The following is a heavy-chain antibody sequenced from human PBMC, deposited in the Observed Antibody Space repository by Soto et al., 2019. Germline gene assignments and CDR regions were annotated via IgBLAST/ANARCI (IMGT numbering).Heavy chain of an antibody. J-gene: IGHJ4*02. CDR3: AKDLTPYYDSSGYYYPSPFDY. D-gene: IGHD3-22*01. CDR1: GFTLSSYA. V-gene: IGHV3-23*01. Sequence: PGGSLRLSCAASGFTLSSYAMSWVRQAPGKGLEWVSAISGSGGSTYYADSVKGRFTISRDNSKNTLYLQMDSLRAEDTAVYYCAKDLTPYYDSSGYYYPSPFDYWGQGTLVTVSS. CDR2: ISGSGGST.